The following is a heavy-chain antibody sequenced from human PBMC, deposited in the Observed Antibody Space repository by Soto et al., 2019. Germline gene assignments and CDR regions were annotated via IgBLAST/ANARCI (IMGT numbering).Heavy chain of an antibody. V-gene: IGHV3-30*18. CDR3: AKGGRQWLVTSDFNY. CDR2: VSHDGRNT. J-gene: IGHJ4*02. D-gene: IGHD6-19*01. Sequence: VQLMESGGGVVQPGRSLRLSCAASGFTFSDYAMHWVRQAPGKGLEWVAVVSHDGRNTHYADSVKGRFTLSRDSSKTTVSLEMTSLRAEDTAVYYCAKGGRQWLVTSDFNYWGQGALVTVSS. CDR1: GFTFSDYA.